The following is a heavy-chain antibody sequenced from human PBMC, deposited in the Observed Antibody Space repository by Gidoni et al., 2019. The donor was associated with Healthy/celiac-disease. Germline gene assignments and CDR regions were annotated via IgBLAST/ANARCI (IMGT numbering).Heavy chain of an antibody. CDR2: IWYDGSNK. J-gene: IGHJ6*02. V-gene: IGHV3-33*01. CDR3: ARELSEWLFKAYYYYGMDV. CDR1: GFTFSSYG. Sequence: QVQLVESGGGVVQPGRSLRLSCAASGFTFSSYGMHWVRQAPGKGLEWVAVIWYDGSNKYYADSVKGRFTISRDNSKNTLYLQMNSLRAEDTAVYYCARELSEWLFKAYYYYGMDVWGQGTTVTVSS. D-gene: IGHD3-3*01.